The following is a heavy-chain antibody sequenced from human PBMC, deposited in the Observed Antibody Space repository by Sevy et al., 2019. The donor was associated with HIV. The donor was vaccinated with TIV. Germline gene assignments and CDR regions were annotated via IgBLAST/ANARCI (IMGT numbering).Heavy chain of an antibody. CDR3: ARGFIKWFYFDY. D-gene: IGHD3-22*01. V-gene: IGHV3-53*01. Sequence: GGSLRLSCAASGFTVSSNYMSWVRQAPGKGLGWVSVIYSGGSTYYADSVKGRFTISRDNSKNTLYLQMNSLGAEDTAVYYCARGFIKWFYFDYWGQGTLVTVSS. J-gene: IGHJ4*02. CDR1: GFTVSSNY. CDR2: IYSGGST.